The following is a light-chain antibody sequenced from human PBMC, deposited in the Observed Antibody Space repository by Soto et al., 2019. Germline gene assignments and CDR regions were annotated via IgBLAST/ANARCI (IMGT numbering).Light chain of an antibody. CDR1: SGHSSYA. Sequence: QPVLTQSPSASASLEASVKLTCTLSSGHSSYAIAWHQQQPEKGPRYLMKLNSDGSHSKGDGIPDRFSGSSSGAERYLTISSLQSEDEADYYCQTWGTGIHYVFGTGTKVTVL. CDR2: LNSDGSH. J-gene: IGLJ1*01. CDR3: QTWGTGIHYV. V-gene: IGLV4-69*01.